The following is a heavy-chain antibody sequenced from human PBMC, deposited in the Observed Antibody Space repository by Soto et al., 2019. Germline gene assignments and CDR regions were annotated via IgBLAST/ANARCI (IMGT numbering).Heavy chain of an antibody. Sequence: PGGSLRLSCVASGFTFSTYAMHWVRQAPGNGLEWVAVIYYDGSNKYYADSVKGRFSISRDNSKNTLYLQLNSLRAEDTAVYYCARAYCSNAVRYYYFDLWGQGTLVTVSS. D-gene: IGHD2-8*01. V-gene: IGHV3-33*01. CDR3: ARAYCSNAVRYYYFDL. CDR1: GFTFSTYA. CDR2: IYYDGSNK. J-gene: IGHJ4*02.